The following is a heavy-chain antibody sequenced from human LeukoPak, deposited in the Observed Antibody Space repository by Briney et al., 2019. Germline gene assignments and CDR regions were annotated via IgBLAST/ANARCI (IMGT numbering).Heavy chain of an antibody. Sequence: SETLSLTCSVSGGSIRSGSFSWGWIRQPPGKGLEWIGNLYNSGSTYYNASLKSRVTISVDTSENRFSLRLTSVTAADTAVYYCARNPMDSSGWYTYFDYWGQGTLVTVSS. CDR2: LYNSGST. D-gene: IGHD6-19*01. V-gene: IGHV4-39*02. J-gene: IGHJ4*02. CDR1: GGSIRSGSFS. CDR3: ARNPMDSSGWYTYFDY.